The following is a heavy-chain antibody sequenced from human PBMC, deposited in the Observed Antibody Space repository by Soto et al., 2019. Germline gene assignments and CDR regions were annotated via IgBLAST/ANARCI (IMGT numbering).Heavy chain of an antibody. CDR3: ARGGKRFDSSGYYYVGQSTNDY. CDR2: ISAYNGNT. V-gene: IGHV1-18*01. Sequence: ASVKVSFKASGYTFTSYGISWVRQAPGQGLEWMGWISAYNGNTNYAQKLQGRVTTTTDTSTSTAYMELRSLRSDDTAVYYCARGGKRFDSSGYYYVGQSTNDYWGQGTLVTVSS. CDR1: GYTFTSYG. J-gene: IGHJ4*02. D-gene: IGHD3-22*01.